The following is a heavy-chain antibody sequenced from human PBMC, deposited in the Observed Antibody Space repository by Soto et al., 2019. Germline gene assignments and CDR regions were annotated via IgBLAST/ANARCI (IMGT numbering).Heavy chain of an antibody. J-gene: IGHJ4*02. CDR2: ISSNGGST. D-gene: IGHD2-15*01. Sequence: SGFTFSSYAMHWVRQAPGKGLEYVSAISSNGGSTYYADSVKGRFTISRDNSKNTLYLQMSSLRAEDTAVYYCVKNRRYCSGGSCYSYDYWGQGTLVTVSS. CDR1: GFTFSSYA. V-gene: IGHV3-64D*08. CDR3: VKNRRYCSGGSCYSYDY.